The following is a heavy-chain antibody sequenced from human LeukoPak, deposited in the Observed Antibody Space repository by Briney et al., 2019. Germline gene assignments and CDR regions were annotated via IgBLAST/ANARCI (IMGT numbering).Heavy chain of an antibody. Sequence: GGSLRLSCAASGFTFSSYAMTWVRQAPGKGLEWVSAISGSGGSTDYADSVKGRFTVSRDNSKNTLYLQMNSLRAEDTAIYYRAKASGYCSGGSCYRAFDYWGQGTLVTVSS. V-gene: IGHV3-23*01. CDR1: GFTFSSYA. CDR2: ISGSGGST. J-gene: IGHJ4*02. D-gene: IGHD2-15*01. CDR3: AKASGYCSGGSCYRAFDY.